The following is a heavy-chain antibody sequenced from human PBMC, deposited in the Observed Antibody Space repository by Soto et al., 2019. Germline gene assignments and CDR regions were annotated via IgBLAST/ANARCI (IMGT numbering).Heavy chain of an antibody. J-gene: IGHJ4*02. CDR3: AKLRWTISLQDEDAI. CDR2: VIPIFGTP. V-gene: IGHV1-69*06. D-gene: IGHD4-17*01. CDR1: GGTFGSYA. Sequence: QVQLVQSGAEVKKPGSSVQVSCTSSGGTFGSYAISWVRQAPGQGLEWMGGVIPIFGTPHYAQKFHGRVTITADIPTSTAYLELSSLKSADKAVYYCAKLRWTISLQDEDAIWGPGTLVTGSS.